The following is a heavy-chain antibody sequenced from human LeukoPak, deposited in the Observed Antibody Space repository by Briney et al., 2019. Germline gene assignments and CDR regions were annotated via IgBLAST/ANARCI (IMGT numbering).Heavy chain of an antibody. Sequence: GASVKVSCKASGYTFTGYYMHWVRQAPGQGLEWMGWINPNSGGKNYAQKFQGRVTMTRDTSISTAYMELSRLRADDTAVYYCARWGIVVVVAATDARGFDPWGQGTLVTVSS. J-gene: IGHJ5*02. CDR3: ARWGIVVVVAATDARGFDP. CDR1: GYTFTGYY. D-gene: IGHD2-15*01. V-gene: IGHV1-2*02. CDR2: INPNSGGK.